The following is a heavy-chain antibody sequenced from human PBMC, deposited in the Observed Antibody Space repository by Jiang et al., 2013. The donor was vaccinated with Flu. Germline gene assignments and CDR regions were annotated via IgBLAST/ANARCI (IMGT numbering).Heavy chain of an antibody. CDR1: GFSIKTNEMC. D-gene: IGHD3-22*01. Sequence: KPTQTLTLTCTFSGFSIKTNEMCVSWIRQLPGKAPEWLALIDWDNDKFYNPSLKTRLTISKDPSKNQVVLTMTDMAPLDAGTYYCVRMSGDTGGYTAFYFDSWGQG. CDR2: IDWDNDK. J-gene: IGHJ4*02. V-gene: IGHV2-70*01. CDR3: VRMSGDTGGYTAFYFDS.